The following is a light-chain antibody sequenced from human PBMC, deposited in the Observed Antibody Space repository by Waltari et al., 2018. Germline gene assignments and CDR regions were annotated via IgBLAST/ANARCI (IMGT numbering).Light chain of an antibody. CDR3: SSQASANVVL. Sequence: QSALTQPASVSGSPGQSIPISCTGTSSDVGGYNSVSGYQDHPGHAPKVISYDVSDRPAGISQRFGGTKAGNTAPLTISALEAEDEADYYCSSQASANVVLFGGGTKLTVL. CDR1: SSDVGGYNS. CDR2: DVS. J-gene: IGLJ2*01. V-gene: IGLV2-14*03.